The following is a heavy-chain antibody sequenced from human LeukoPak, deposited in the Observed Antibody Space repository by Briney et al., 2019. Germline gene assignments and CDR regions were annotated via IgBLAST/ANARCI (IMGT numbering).Heavy chain of an antibody. CDR2: IRQDGSQK. J-gene: IGHJ3*01. CDR3: ARESDHSVSQVDFDL. D-gene: IGHD1-14*01. Sequence: GGSLRLSCAASGFTFSSYWMSWVRQAPGRGLEWVATIRQDGSQKYYLDSVKGRFTISRDNAKNSLYLQMNSLRAEDTAVYYCARESDHSVSQVDFDLWGQGTMVTVSS. CDR1: GFTFSSYW. V-gene: IGHV3-7*01.